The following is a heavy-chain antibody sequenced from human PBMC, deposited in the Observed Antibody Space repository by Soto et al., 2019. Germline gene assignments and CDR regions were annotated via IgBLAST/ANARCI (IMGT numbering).Heavy chain of an antibody. J-gene: IGHJ6*02. CDR2: INPSGGST. V-gene: IGHV1-46*01. CDR1: GYTFTSYY. D-gene: IGHD3-3*01. Sequence: ASVKVSCKASGYTFTSYYMHWVRQAPGQGLEWMGIINPSGGSTSYAQKFQGRVTMTRDTSTSTVYMELSSLRSEDTAVYYCARTYYDFWSGYTSNYYYYYGMDVWGQGTTVNVS. CDR3: ARTYYDFWSGYTSNYYYYYGMDV.